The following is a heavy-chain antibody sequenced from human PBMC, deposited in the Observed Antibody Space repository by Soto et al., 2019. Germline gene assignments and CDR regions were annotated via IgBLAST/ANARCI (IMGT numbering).Heavy chain of an antibody. CDR3: ARSLMRITMVRGVPTLKVDWFDP. V-gene: IGHV4-59*08. CDR2: IYYSGST. J-gene: IGHJ5*02. CDR1: GGSISSYY. D-gene: IGHD3-10*01. Sequence: NPSETLSLTCTVSGGSISSYYWSWIRQPPGKGLEWIGYIYYSGSTNYNPSLKSRVTISVDTSKNQFSLKLSSVTAADTAVYYCARSLMRITMVRGVPTLKVDWFDPWGQGTLVTVSS.